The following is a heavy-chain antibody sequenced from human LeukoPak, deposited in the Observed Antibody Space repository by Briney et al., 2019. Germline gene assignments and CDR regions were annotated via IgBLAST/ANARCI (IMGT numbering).Heavy chain of an antibody. V-gene: IGHV3-33*01. CDR2: VWYDGSNK. J-gene: IGHJ4*02. D-gene: IGHD3-10*01. CDR1: GFTFSSYV. CDR3: ARDKIWFGESSPTGH. Sequence: PGRSLRLACAASGFTFSSYVMHWVRQAPGKGLEWVAGVWYDGSNKYYADSVKGRFTISRDNSKNTLYLQMNSLRAEDTAVYYCARDKIWFGESSPTGHWGQGTLVTVSS.